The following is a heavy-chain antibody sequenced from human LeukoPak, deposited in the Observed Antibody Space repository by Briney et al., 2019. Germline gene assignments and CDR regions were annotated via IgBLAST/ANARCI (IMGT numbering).Heavy chain of an antibody. CDR2: IYYSGST. CDR1: GGSISSYY. CDR3: ARRRSSSFLDY. J-gene: IGHJ4*02. V-gene: IGHV4-59*08. D-gene: IGHD6-13*01. Sequence: SETLSLTCTVSGGSISSYYWSWIRQPPGKGLGWIGYIYYSGSTNYTPSLKSRVTISVDTSKNQFSLKLSSVTAADTAVYYCARRRSSSFLDYWGQGTLVTVSS.